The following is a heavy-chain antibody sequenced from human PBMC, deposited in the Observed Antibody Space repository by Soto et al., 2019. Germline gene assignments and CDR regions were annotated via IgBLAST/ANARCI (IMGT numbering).Heavy chain of an antibody. V-gene: IGHV3-15*01. J-gene: IGHJ4*02. Sequence: GSLRLSCAASGFTFSNAWMSWVRQAPGKGLEWVGRIKSKTDGGTTDYAAPVKGRFTISRDDSKNTLYLQMNSLKTEDTAVYYCTTTYYYDSSGYSFDYWGQGTLVTVSS. CDR1: GFTFSNAW. CDR3: TTTYYYDSSGYSFDY. D-gene: IGHD3-22*01. CDR2: IKSKTDGGTT.